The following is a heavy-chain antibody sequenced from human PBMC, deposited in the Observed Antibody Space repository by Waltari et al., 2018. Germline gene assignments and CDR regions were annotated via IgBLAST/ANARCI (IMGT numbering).Heavy chain of an antibody. D-gene: IGHD3-10*01. CDR3: TRNYNGLGV. Sequence: QVQLVQSGAEMKKPGASMRVSCKASGYTFTDYQIYWVRQAPGQGHEWGEGINPKIGGKNYAQKLQGRVTMTRDTSISTAYMELTSLTLEDAAVYYCTRNYNGLGVWGQGTTVTVSS. CDR1: GYTFTDYQ. J-gene: IGHJ6*02. V-gene: IGHV1-2*02. CDR2: INPKIGGK.